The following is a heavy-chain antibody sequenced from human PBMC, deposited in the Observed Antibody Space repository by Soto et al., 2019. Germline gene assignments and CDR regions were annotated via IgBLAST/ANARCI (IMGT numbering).Heavy chain of an antibody. CDR1: GFTFSDYY. CDR2: ISSSGSTI. D-gene: IGHD2-8*01. CDR3: AGDLQCTNGVCFDDAFDI. J-gene: IGHJ3*02. V-gene: IGHV3-11*01. Sequence: QVQLVESGGGLVKPGGSLRLSCAASGFTFSDYYMSWIRQAPGKGLEWVSYISSSGSTIYYADSVKGRFTISRDNVNNSLYLQMNSLRAEDTAVYYCAGDLQCTNGVCFDDAFDIWGQETMVTVSS.